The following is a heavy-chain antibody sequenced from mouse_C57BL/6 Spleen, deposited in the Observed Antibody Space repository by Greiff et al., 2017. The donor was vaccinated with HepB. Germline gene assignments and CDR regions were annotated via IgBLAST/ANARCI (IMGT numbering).Heavy chain of an antibody. CDR1: GYSITSGYD. V-gene: IGHV3-1*01. J-gene: IGHJ3*01. CDR3: ARGDYGYVAWFAY. Sequence: EVQLQESGPGMVKPSQSLSLTCTVTGYSITSGYDWHWIRHFPGNKLEWMGYISYSGSTNYNPSLKSRITITHDTSKNHFFLKLNSVTTEDTATYDCARGDYGYVAWFAYWGQGTLVTVSA. CDR2: ISYSGST. D-gene: IGHD2-2*01.